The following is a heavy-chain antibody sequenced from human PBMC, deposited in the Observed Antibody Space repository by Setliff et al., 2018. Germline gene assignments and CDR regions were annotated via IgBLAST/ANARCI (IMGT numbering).Heavy chain of an antibody. J-gene: IGHJ4*02. V-gene: IGHV4-30-4*02. CDR1: GGSISSGDYY. CDR2: IYSSGST. CDR3: TRDFWPESSGFAFGQ. Sequence: SETLSLTCTVSGGSISSGDYYWSWIRQPPGKGLEWIGYIYSSGSTYYNPSLKSRVSISVDTSKNQVSLKVRSLTAADTAVYYCTRDFWPESSGFAFGQWGQGTLVTVSS. D-gene: IGHD3-22*01.